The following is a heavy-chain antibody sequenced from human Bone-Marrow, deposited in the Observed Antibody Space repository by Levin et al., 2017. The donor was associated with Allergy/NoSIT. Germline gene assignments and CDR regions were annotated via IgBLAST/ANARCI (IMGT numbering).Heavy chain of an antibody. Sequence: LGESLKISCKASEYTFSGYYLHWVRQAPGQGLEWMGWINPKSGDTNYAQMFQGRVIMTRDTSITTAYMELSSLRSDDTAVYYCARVSVVVETGYYYYGLDVWGQGTTVTVSS. J-gene: IGHJ6*02. D-gene: IGHD3-22*01. CDR1: EYTFSGYY. V-gene: IGHV1-2*02. CDR3: ARVSVVVETGYYYYGLDV. CDR2: INPKSGDT.